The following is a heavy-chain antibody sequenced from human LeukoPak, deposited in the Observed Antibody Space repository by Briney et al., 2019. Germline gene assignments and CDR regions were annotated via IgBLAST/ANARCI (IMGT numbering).Heavy chain of an antibody. CDR1: GFTFSDYY. CDR2: ISSSGSTI. CDR3: ARSYRYYYDSSGYYAAGPLDY. Sequence: GGSLRLSCAASGFTFSDYYMSWIRQAPGKGLEWVSYISSSGSTIYYADSVKGRFTIPRDNAKNSLYLQMNSLRAEDTAVYYCARSYRYYYDSSGYYAAGPLDYWGQGTLVTVSS. D-gene: IGHD3-22*01. J-gene: IGHJ4*02. V-gene: IGHV3-11*01.